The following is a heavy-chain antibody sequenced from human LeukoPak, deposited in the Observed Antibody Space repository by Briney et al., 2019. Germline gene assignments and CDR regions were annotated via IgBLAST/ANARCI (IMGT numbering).Heavy chain of an antibody. CDR3: ARGYCSSTSCYRENWFDP. CDR2: ISAYNGDT. D-gene: IGHD2-2*02. CDR1: GYTFTKYG. J-gene: IGHJ5*02. V-gene: IGHV1-18*01. Sequence: ASVKVSCKTSGYTFTKYGISWVRQAPGQGLEWMGWISAYNGDTNYAQKFQGRVTITADESTSTAYMELSSLRSEDTAVYYCARGYCSSTSCYRENWFDPWGQGTLVTVSS.